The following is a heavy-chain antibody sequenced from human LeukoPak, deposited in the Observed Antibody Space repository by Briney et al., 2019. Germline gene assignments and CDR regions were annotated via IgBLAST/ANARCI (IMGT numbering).Heavy chain of an antibody. CDR1: GGTFSSYT. J-gene: IGHJ6*02. CDR2: IIPILGIA. Sequence: ASVKVSCKASGGTFSSYTISWVRRAPGQGLEWMGRIIPILGIANYAQKFQGRVTITADKSTSTAYMELSSLRSEDTAVYYCAHSGSYYQYYYGMDVWGQGTTVTVSS. D-gene: IGHD3-10*01. V-gene: IGHV1-69*02. CDR3: AHSGSYYQYYYGMDV.